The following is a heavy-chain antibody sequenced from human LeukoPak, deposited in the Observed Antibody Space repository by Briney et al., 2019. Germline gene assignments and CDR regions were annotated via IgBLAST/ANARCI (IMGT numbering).Heavy chain of an antibody. CDR1: GGSFSGYY. J-gene: IGHJ4*02. Sequence: PSETLSLTCAVYGGSFSGYYWSWIRQPPGKGLEWIGEINHSGSTNYNPSLKSRVTRSVDTSKNQFSLKLSSVTAADTAVYYCARGRYSSSWYYFDYWGQGTLVTVSS. V-gene: IGHV4-34*01. CDR3: ARGRYSSSWYYFDY. D-gene: IGHD6-13*01. CDR2: INHSGST.